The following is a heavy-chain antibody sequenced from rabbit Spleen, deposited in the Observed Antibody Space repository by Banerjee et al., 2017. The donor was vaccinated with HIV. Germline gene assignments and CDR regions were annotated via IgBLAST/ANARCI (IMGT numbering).Heavy chain of an antibody. Sequence: QSLEESGGDMVKPGASLTLTCTASGFSFSNSYYICWVRQAPGKGPEWIGCIYPDGSGSTAYATWAKGRFTCSKTSSTTVTLQMTSLTVADTATYFCARDTGSSFSSYGMDLWGPGTLVTVS. CDR2: IYPDGSGST. V-gene: IGHV1S40*01. J-gene: IGHJ6*01. D-gene: IGHD8-1*01. CDR1: GFSFSNSYY. CDR3: ARDTGSSFSSYGMDL.